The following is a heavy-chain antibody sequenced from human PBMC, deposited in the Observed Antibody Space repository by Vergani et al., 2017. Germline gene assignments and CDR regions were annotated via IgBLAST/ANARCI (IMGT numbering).Heavy chain of an antibody. V-gene: IGHV3-30*18. CDR2: ISYDGSNK. D-gene: IGHD3-10*01. CDR3: AKSGFGELFNARVHYYYMDV. CDR1: GFTFSSYG. Sequence: QVQLVESGGGVVQPGRSLRLSCAASGFTFSSYGMHWVRQAPGKGLEWVAVISYDGSNKYYADSVKGRFTISSDNSKNTLYLQMNSLRAEDTAVYYCAKSGFGELFNARVHYYYMDVWGKGTTVTVSS. J-gene: IGHJ6*03.